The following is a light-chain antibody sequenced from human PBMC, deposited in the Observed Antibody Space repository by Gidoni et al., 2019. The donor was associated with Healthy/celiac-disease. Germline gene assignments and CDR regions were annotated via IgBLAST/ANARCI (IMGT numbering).Light chain of an antibody. CDR1: SSDVGGYNY. V-gene: IGLV2-8*01. J-gene: IGLJ3*02. Sequence: QSALTQPPSASGSPGQSVTISCTGTSSDVGGYNYVSWYQQHPGKAPILMIYEVSKRPSGVPDRFSGSKSGNTASLTASGLQAEDEADYYCSSYAGSNNFKVFGGGTKLTVL. CDR3: SSYAGSNNFKV. CDR2: EVS.